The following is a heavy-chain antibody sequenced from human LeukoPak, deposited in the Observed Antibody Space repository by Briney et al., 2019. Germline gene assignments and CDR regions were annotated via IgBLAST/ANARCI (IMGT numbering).Heavy chain of an antibody. D-gene: IGHD6-13*01. Sequence: GGSLRLSCAASGFTFSSYAMSWVRQAPGKGLEWVSGINGSASTTYYADSVKGRFTISRDNSKNTLYLQMMGLRDEDTAVYFCAKDRGIAAADWGQGTLVTVSS. CDR1: GFTFSSYA. V-gene: IGHV3-23*01. CDR2: INGSASTT. J-gene: IGHJ4*02. CDR3: AKDRGIAAAD.